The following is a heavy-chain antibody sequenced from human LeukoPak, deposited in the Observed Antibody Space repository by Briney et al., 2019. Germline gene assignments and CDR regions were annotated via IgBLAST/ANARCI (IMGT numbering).Heavy chain of an antibody. V-gene: IGHV3-7*01. CDR2: IKQDGSEK. D-gene: IGHD3-10*01. CDR3: ARGPYGSGGRKWFDP. J-gene: IGHJ5*02. CDR1: GFTFSSYW. Sequence: GGCLRLSCAASGFTFSSYWMSWVRQAPGKGLEWVANIKQDGSEKYYVDSVKGRFTISRDNAKNSLYLQMNSLRAEDTAVYYCARGPYGSGGRKWFDPWGQGTLVTVSS.